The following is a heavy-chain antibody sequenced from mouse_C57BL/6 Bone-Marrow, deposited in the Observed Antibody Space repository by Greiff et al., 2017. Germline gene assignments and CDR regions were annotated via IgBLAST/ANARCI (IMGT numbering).Heavy chain of an antibody. CDR1: GYTFTNYW. Sequence: VQLQQSGAELVRPGTSVKMSCKASGYTFTNYWIGWVTQRPGHGLEWIGDIYPGGGYTNYNEKFKGKATLTADKSSSTAYMQFSSLTSEDSAIYYGARSNWDVNFDYWGQGTTLTVSS. CDR3: ARSNWDVNFDY. CDR2: IYPGGGYT. J-gene: IGHJ2*01. D-gene: IGHD4-1*02. V-gene: IGHV1-63*01.